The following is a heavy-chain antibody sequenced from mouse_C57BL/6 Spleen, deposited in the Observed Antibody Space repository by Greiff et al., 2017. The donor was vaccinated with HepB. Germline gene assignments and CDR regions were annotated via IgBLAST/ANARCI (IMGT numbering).Heavy chain of an antibody. CDR3: ARIPIYYYGSSDY. CDR1: GYTFTSYW. Sequence: QVQLQQPGAELVRPGSSVKLSCKASGYTFTSYWMDWVKQRPGQGLEWIGNIYPSDSETHYNQKFKDKATLTVDKSSSTAYMQLSSLTSEDSAVYYCARIPIYYYGSSDYWGQGTTLTVSS. J-gene: IGHJ2*01. V-gene: IGHV1-61*01. CDR2: IYPSDSET. D-gene: IGHD1-1*01.